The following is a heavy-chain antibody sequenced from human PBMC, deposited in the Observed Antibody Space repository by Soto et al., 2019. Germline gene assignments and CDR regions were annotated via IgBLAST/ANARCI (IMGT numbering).Heavy chain of an antibody. Sequence: EVQLVESGGGLVQPGGSLRLSCAASGFTFSSYWMHWVRQAPGKGLVWVSRINSDGRSTSYADSVKGRVTISRDNAKNALYLQMNRLRAEDTVVYYCARDLTTGDFDYWGQGPLVTVSS. D-gene: IGHD3-3*01. J-gene: IGHJ4*02. CDR1: GFTFSSYW. CDR2: INSDGRST. CDR3: ARDLTTGDFDY. V-gene: IGHV3-74*01.